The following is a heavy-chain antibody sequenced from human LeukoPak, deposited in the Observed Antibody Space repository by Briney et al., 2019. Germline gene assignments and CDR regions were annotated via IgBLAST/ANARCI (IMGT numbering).Heavy chain of an antibody. Sequence: ASVKVSCKASGYTFTSYDINWVRQATGQGLEWMGWISAYNGNTNYAQKFQGRVTMTRNTSISTAYMELSSLRSEDTAVYYCARGRTYGDYAIDYWGQGTLVTVSS. J-gene: IGHJ4*02. V-gene: IGHV1-8*02. D-gene: IGHD4-17*01. CDR2: ISAYNGNT. CDR1: GYTFTSYD. CDR3: ARGRTYGDYAIDY.